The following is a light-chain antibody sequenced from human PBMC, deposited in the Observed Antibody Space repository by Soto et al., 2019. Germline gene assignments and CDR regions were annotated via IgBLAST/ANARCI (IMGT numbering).Light chain of an antibody. J-gene: IGLJ1*01. V-gene: IGLV2-14*02. CDR2: DVS. CDR1: SSDVGSYNL. Sequence: QSALTQPASVSGSPGQSITISCTGTSSDVGSYNLVSWYQQHPGKAPKLMIYDVSNRPSGVSIRFSGSKSGNTASLTISGLQAEDEADYYCNSYTSSNTYVFGTGTKVTVL. CDR3: NSYTSSNTYV.